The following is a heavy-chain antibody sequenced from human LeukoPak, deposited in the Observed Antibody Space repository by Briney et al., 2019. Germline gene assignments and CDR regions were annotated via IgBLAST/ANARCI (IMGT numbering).Heavy chain of an antibody. CDR1: GGSFSGYY. Sequence: SETLSLTCAVYGGSFSGYYWSWIRQPPGKGLEWIGEINHSGSTKYNSSLKSRVTISVDTSKNQFSLKLSSVTAADTAVYYCAGRLGRKFGERFYYYHYMDVWGKGTTVTISS. CDR3: AGRLGRKFGERFYYYHYMDV. J-gene: IGHJ6*03. V-gene: IGHV4-34*01. D-gene: IGHD3-10*01. CDR2: INHSGST.